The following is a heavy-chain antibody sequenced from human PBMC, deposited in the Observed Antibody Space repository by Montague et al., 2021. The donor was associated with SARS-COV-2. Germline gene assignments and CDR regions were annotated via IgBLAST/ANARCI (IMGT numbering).Heavy chain of an antibody. J-gene: IGHJ6*02. CDR3: AKELGSATEYDDYGMDV. Sequence: LSLSWSASGFTFGDYAMYWVRQAPGKGLEWVSGISWNSGMIGYVDSVKGRFTISRDNTKNSLYLQMNSLRPEDTAVYYCAKELGSATEYDDYGMDVWGQGTTVTVSS. V-gene: IGHV3-9*01. CDR2: ISWNSGMI. D-gene: IGHD3-16*01. CDR1: GFTFGDYA.